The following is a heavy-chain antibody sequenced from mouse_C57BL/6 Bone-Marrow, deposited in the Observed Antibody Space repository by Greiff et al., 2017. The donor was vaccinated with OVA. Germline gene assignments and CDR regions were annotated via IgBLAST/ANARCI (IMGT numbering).Heavy chain of an antibody. D-gene: IGHD3-2*02. CDR2: IYPRSGNT. V-gene: IGHV1-81*01. CDR3: ARKGQAIDY. J-gene: IGHJ2*01. Sequence: VQLQESGAELARPGASVKLSCKASGYTFTSYGISWVKQRTGQGLEWIGEIYPRSGNTYYNEKFKGKATLTADKSSSTAYMELRSLTSEDSAVYFCARKGQAIDYWGQGTTLTVSS. CDR1: GYTFTSYG.